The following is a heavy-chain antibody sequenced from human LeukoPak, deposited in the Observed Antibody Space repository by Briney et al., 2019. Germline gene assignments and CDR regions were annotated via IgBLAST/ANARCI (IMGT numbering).Heavy chain of an antibody. Sequence: PGGSLRLSCAASGFTFSSYSMNWVRQAPGKGLEWVSSISSSSSYIYHADSVKGRFTISRDNAKNSLYLQMNSLRAEDTAVYYCARDQYSSSWYDPADYWGQGTLVTVSS. CDR3: ARDQYSSSWYDPADY. D-gene: IGHD6-13*01. CDR2: ISSSSSYI. V-gene: IGHV3-21*01. CDR1: GFTFSSYS. J-gene: IGHJ4*02.